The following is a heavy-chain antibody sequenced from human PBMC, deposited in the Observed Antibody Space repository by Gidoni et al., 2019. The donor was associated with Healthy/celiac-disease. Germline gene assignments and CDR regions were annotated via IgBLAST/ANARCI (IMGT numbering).Heavy chain of an antibody. CDR1: GFPFRSYR. J-gene: IGHJ6*02. V-gene: IGHV3-21*01. CDR3: ARSDSSLGVGEYYYYGMDV. Sequence: EGQLVESGGGLVKPEGSLRPSWAASGFPFRSYRMNWVRQAPGKGLEWVSSMSSSSSYIYYACSVKGRFTTSRDNAKNSLYLQMNSLRAEDTAVYYCARSDSSLGVGEYYYYGMDVWGQGTTVTVSS. CDR2: MSSSSSYI. D-gene: IGHD6-6*01.